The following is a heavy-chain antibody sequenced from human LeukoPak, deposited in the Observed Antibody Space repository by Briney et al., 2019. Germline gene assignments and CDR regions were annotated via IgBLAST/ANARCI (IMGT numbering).Heavy chain of an antibody. D-gene: IGHD6-13*01. J-gene: IGHJ5*02. CDR1: GYTFTSYD. CDR3: ARGPLVQLAAAGTNWFDP. Sequence: EASVKVSCKASGYTFTSYDINWVRQATGQGLEWMGWMNPNSGNTGYAQKFQGRVTMTRNTSISTAYMELSSLRSEDTAVYYCARGPLVQLAAAGTNWFDPWGQETLVTVSS. V-gene: IGHV1-8*01. CDR2: MNPNSGNT.